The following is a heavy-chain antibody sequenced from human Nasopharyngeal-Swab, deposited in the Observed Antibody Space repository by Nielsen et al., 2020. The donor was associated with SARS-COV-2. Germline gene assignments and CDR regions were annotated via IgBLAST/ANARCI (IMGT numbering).Heavy chain of an antibody. J-gene: IGHJ3*02. D-gene: IGHD6-13*01. V-gene: IGHV5-51*01. Sequence: KVSCQASGYNFATYWIGWVRQMPGEGLRWMGLIYPGDSDTRYSPSLQGQVTISADRSITTAYLQWSSLKASDTAMYYCARPPMRAASGRGAFDIWGQGTMVTVSS. CDR3: ARPPMRAASGRGAFDI. CDR1: GYNFATYW. CDR2: IYPGDSDT.